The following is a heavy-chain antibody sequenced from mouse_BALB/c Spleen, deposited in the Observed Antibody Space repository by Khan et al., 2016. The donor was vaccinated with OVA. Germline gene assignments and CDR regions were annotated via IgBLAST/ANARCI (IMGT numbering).Heavy chain of an antibody. D-gene: IGHD1-2*01. CDR1: GFSLTSYG. Sequence: QVQLQQSGPGLVAPSQSLSITCTVSGFSLTSYGVHWVRQPPGKGLEWLGVIWAGGSTNYNSALMSRLSISKDNSKTQVFLKMNSLQTYDTAMYYCARDQISLLRLHPWFAYWGQGTLVTVSA. J-gene: IGHJ3*01. CDR2: IWAGGST. CDR3: ARDQISLLRLHPWFAY. V-gene: IGHV2-9*02.